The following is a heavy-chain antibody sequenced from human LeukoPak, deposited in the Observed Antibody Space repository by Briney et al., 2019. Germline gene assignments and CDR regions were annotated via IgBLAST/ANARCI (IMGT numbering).Heavy chain of an antibody. CDR1: GGSFSGYY. J-gene: IGHJ4*02. CDR3: ARGLLIAARFFDY. D-gene: IGHD6-6*01. V-gene: IGHV4-34*01. Sequence: SETLSLTCAVYGGSFSGYYWSWIRQPPGKGLEWIGEINHSGSTNYNPSLKSRVTISVDTSKNQFSLKLSSVTAADTAVYYCARGLLIAARFFDYWGRGTLATVSS. CDR2: INHSGST.